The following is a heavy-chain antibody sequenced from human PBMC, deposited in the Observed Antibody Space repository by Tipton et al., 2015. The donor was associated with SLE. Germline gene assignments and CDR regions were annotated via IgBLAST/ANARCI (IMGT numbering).Heavy chain of an antibody. CDR2: IYYSGTT. Sequence: LRLSCTLSGASISSHYWSWIRQPPGKGLEWIGFIYYSGTTNYNPSLKSRVTISVDTSKNQFSLKLSSVTAADTAVYYCARDVFLVQGCGMDVWGQGTTVTVSS. CDR1: GASISSHY. V-gene: IGHV4-59*11. J-gene: IGHJ6*02. CDR3: ARDVFLVQGCGMDV. D-gene: IGHD3-10*01.